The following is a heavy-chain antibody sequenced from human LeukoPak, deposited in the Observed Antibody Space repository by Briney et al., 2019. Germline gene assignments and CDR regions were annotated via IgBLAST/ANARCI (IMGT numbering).Heavy chain of an antibody. V-gene: IGHV4-34*01. CDR3: ANRGGYDAFDI. D-gene: IGHD2-15*01. Sequence: SETLSLTCAVYGGSFSGYYWSWIRQPPGKGLEWIGEINHSGSTNYNPSLKSRVTISVDGSKNQFSLRLNSVTAADTAVYYCANRGGYDAFDIWGQGTMVTVSS. J-gene: IGHJ3*02. CDR2: INHSGST. CDR1: GGSFSGYY.